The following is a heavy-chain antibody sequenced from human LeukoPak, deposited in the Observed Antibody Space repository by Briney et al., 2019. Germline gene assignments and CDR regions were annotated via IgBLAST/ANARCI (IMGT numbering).Heavy chain of an antibody. V-gene: IGHV3-30*18. D-gene: IGHD4-17*01. CDR3: AKDLYGYGDLNWFDP. J-gene: IGHJ5*02. CDR2: ISYDGSNK. CDR1: GFTFSSYG. Sequence: GGSLRLSCAASGFTFSSYGMHWVRQAPGKGLEWVAVISYDGSNKYYADSVKGRFTISRDNSKNTLYLQMNSLRAEDTAVYYCAKDLYGYGDLNWFDPWGQGTLVTVSS.